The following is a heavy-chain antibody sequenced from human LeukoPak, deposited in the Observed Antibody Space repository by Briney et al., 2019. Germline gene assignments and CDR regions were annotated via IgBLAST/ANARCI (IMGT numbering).Heavy chain of an antibody. CDR2: IYASGKT. V-gene: IGHV4-4*07. CDR1: GGSISTYF. Sequence: SETLSLTCTDSGGSISTYFWSWIRQPAGKGLEWIGRIYASGKTNYNPSLKSRVTMSVDTPKNQFSLKMSSVTAADTAVYYCARDLGYYDSSGYSDYWGQGTPVTVSS. D-gene: IGHD3-22*01. CDR3: ARDLGYYDSSGYSDY. J-gene: IGHJ4*02.